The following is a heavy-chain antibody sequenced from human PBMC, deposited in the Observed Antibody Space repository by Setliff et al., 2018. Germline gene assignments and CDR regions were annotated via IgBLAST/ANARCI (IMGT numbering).Heavy chain of an antibody. CDR3: ARDVLNFFPSVGYFHASHFDF. CDR1: GFTFRDYY. V-gene: IGHV3-11*04. D-gene: IGHD6-19*01. CDR2: ITNNDDTM. Sequence: GGSLRLSCAASGFTFRDYYMSWLRQTPGKGLEWISYITNNDDTMYVADSVKGRFTVSRYNAKNSLFLYMRGLRVEDTAVYYCARDVLNFFPSVGYFHASHFDFWGRGTLVTVSS. J-gene: IGHJ4*01.